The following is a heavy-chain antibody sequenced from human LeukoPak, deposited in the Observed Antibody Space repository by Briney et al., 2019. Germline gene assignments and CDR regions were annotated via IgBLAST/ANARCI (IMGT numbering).Heavy chain of an antibody. CDR3: ARNRAIRGVYSFDY. CDR1: EYTFTGYY. CDR2: ISPYNGNT. Sequence: ASVKVSCKASEYTFTGYYIHWVRQAPGQGLEWMGWISPYNGNTNYAQKFQGRVTMTTDTSTSTAYMELRSLRSDDTAVYYCARNRAIRGVYSFDYWGQGTLVIVSS. J-gene: IGHJ4*02. V-gene: IGHV1-18*04. D-gene: IGHD3-10*01.